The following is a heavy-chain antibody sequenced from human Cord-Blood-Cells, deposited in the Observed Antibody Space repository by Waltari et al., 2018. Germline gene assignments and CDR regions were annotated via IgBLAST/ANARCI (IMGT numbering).Heavy chain of an antibody. CDR2: IYYSGST. V-gene: IGHV4-59*01. J-gene: IGHJ2*01. CDR1: GGSISSYY. CDR3: ARLYCSGGSCYWYFDL. Sequence: QVQLQESGPGLVKPSETLSLTCTVSGGSISSYYWSWIRQPPGKGLEWIGYIYYSGSTNYNPSLKSRVTISVDTSKNKFSLKLSSVTAADTAVYYCARLYCSGGSCYWYFDLWGRGTLVTVSS. D-gene: IGHD2-15*01.